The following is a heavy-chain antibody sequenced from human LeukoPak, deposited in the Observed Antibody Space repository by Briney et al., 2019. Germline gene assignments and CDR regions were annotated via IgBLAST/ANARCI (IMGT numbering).Heavy chain of an antibody. D-gene: IGHD6-13*01. Sequence: SVKVSCKTSGGTFSSYGISWVRQAPGQGLEWMGRIIPIFDTANYAQKFQCRVTITTDESTSTAYMELSSLRSEDTAVYYCARDRGERDSSWSLPAHGFDIWGQGTMVTVSS. CDR3: ARDRGERDSSWSLPAHGFDI. J-gene: IGHJ3*02. V-gene: IGHV1-69*05. CDR2: IIPIFDTA. CDR1: GGTFSSYG.